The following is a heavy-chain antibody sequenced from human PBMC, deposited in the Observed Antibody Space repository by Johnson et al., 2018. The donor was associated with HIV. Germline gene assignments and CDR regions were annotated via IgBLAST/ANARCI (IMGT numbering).Heavy chain of an antibody. CDR2: ISYDGSNK. V-gene: IGHV3-30*04. Sequence: VQLVESGGGVVQPGRSLRLSCAASGFTFSSYAMHWVRQAPGTGLEWVAVISYDGSNKYYADSVKCRFTISRDNSKNTLYLQMNSLRAEDTAVYYCARSLGVVGAIGKGAFDIWGQGTMVTVSS. D-gene: IGHD1-26*01. J-gene: IGHJ3*02. CDR3: ARSLGVVGAIGKGAFDI. CDR1: GFTFSSYA.